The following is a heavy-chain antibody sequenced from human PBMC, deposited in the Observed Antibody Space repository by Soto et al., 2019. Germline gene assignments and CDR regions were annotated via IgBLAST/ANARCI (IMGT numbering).Heavy chain of an antibody. CDR2: IYYSGST. D-gene: IGHD2-15*01. CDR1: GGSISSYY. CDR3: ARHSLVPYCSGGSCYSYAFDI. J-gene: IGHJ3*02. Sequence: QVQLQESGPGLVKPSETLSLTCTVSGGSISSYYWSWIRQPPGKGLEWIGYIYYSGSTNYNPSLKSRVTISVDTSKNQFSLKLSSVTAADTAVYYCARHSLVPYCSGGSCYSYAFDIWGQGTMVTVSS. V-gene: IGHV4-59*08.